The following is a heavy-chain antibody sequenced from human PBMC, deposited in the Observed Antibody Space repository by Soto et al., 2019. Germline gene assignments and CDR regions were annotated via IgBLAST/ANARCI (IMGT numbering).Heavy chain of an antibody. CDR3: ARRRYCGGDCFSGYAFDI. J-gene: IGHJ3*02. V-gene: IGHV5-51*03. CDR1: GYSFTSYW. D-gene: IGHD2-21*02. Sequence: VQLVQSGAEVKKPGESLKISCKGSGYSFTSYWIGWVRQMPGKGLEWMGIIYPGDSDTRYSPSFQGQVTISADKSISTAYLQWSSLKASDTAMYYCARRRYCGGDCFSGYAFDIWGQGTMVTVSS. CDR2: IYPGDSDT.